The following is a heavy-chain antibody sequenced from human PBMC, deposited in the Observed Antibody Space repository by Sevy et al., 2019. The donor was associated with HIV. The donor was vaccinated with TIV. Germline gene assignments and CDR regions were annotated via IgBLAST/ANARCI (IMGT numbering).Heavy chain of an antibody. CDR2: MNEDGSVT. J-gene: IGHJ4*02. CDR3: VKDFGGPTDY. D-gene: IGHD3-16*01. CDR1: GFTFGDYA. V-gene: IGHV3-74*01. Sequence: GGSLRLSCTASGFTFGDYAMSWVRQAPGKGLVWVSRMNEDGSVTNHADSVRGRFTISRDNAKNTLYLQMNSLRVEDTAVYYCVKDFGGPTDYWGQGTLVTVSS.